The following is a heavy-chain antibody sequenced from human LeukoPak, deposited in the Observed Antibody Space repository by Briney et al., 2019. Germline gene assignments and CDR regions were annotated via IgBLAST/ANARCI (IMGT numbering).Heavy chain of an antibody. J-gene: IGHJ3*02. V-gene: IGHV4-39*07. CDR2: IYFSGTT. Sequence: SETLSLTCTVSGGSISSSSYYWGWIRQPPGKGLEWIGSIYFSGTTYYNPSLQSRVTISVDTAKNQFSLKVTSVTAADTAAYYCARLGLAQLPLGNAFDIWGQGTMVTVSS. D-gene: IGHD2-2*01. CDR3: ARLGLAQLPLGNAFDI. CDR1: GGSISSSSYY.